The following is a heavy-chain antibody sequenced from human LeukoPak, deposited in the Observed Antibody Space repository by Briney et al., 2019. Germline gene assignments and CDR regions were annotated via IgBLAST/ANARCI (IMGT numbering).Heavy chain of an antibody. D-gene: IGHD6-13*01. J-gene: IGHJ6*04. CDR1: GFTFSSYG. V-gene: IGHV3-33*01. CDR2: IWYDGSNK. CDR3: ATAPYSSSWYDYYYGMDV. Sequence: GRSLRLSCAASGFTFSSYGMHWVRQAPGKGLEWVAVIWYDGSNKYYADSVKGRFTIPRDNSKNTLYLQMNSLRAEDTAVYYCATAPYSSSWYDYYYGMDVWGKGTTVTVSS.